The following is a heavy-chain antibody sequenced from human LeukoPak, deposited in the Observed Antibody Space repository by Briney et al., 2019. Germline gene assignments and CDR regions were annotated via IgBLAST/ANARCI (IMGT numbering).Heavy chain of an antibody. J-gene: IGHJ5*02. V-gene: IGHV1-46*03. CDR2: INPSGCST. CDR1: GYTFTSYY. D-gene: IGHD6-13*01. CDR3: ASLGSSRRPQLGFDP. Sequence: ASVKVSCKASGYTFTSYYMHWVRQAPGQGLEWMGIINPSGCSTSYAQKFQGRVTMTRDTSKSTVYMELSSLRSEDTAVYYCASLGSSRRPQLGFDPWGQGTLVTVSS.